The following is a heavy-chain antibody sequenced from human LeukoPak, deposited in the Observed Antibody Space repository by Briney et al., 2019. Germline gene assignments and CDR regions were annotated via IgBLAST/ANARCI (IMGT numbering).Heavy chain of an antibody. D-gene: IGHD2-2*02. CDR1: GGSISSGGYY. Sequence: SETLSLTCTVSGGSISSGGYYWSWIRQPPGKGLEWIGYIYHSGSTYYNPSLKSRVTISVDRSKNQFSLKLSSVTAADTAVYYCARYTDAFDIWGQGTMVTVSS. CDR2: IYHSGST. J-gene: IGHJ3*02. CDR3: ARYTDAFDI. V-gene: IGHV4-30-2*01.